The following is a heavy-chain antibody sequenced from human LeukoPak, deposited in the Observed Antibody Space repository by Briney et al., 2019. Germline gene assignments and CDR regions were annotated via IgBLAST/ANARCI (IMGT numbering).Heavy chain of an antibody. Sequence: ASQTLSLTCVISGDSVSSNSAAWNWIRQSPSRGLEWLGRTYYRSKWYSYYAVSVKSRIIINPDTSKNQFSLQLNSVTAADTAVYYCARHRPSYDSSGYLIDYWGQGTLVTVSS. V-gene: IGHV6-1*01. D-gene: IGHD3-22*01. CDR1: GDSVSSNSAA. J-gene: IGHJ4*02. CDR2: TYYRSKWYS. CDR3: ARHRPSYDSSGYLIDY.